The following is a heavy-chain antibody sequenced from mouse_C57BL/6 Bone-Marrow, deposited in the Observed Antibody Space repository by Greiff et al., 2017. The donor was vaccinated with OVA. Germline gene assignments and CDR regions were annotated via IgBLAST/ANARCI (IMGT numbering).Heavy chain of an antibody. CDR3: ARDGNWDWYFDV. CDR2: IYPGSGST. V-gene: IGHV1-55*01. CDR1: GYTFTSYW. Sequence: VQLQHPGAELVKPGASVKMSCKASGYTFTSYWITWVKQRPGQGLEWIGDIYPGSGSTNYNEKFKSKATLTVDTSSSTAYMQLSSLTSEDSAVYYCARDGNWDWYFDVWGTGTTVTVSS. D-gene: IGHD4-1*01. J-gene: IGHJ1*03.